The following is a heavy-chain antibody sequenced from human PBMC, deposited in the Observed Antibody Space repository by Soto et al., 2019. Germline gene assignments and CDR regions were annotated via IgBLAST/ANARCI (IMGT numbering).Heavy chain of an antibody. V-gene: IGHV4-31*03. Sequence: TSETLSLTCTVSGGSISSGGYYWSWIRQHPGKGLEWIGYIYYSGSTYYNPSLKSRVTISVDTSKNQFSLKLSSVTAADTAVYYGARGHQVEAYYHDSSGYYEFDYWGQGTPVTVSS. CDR2: IYYSGST. J-gene: IGHJ4*02. D-gene: IGHD3-22*01. CDR1: GGSISSGGYY. CDR3: ARGHQVEAYYHDSSGYYEFDY.